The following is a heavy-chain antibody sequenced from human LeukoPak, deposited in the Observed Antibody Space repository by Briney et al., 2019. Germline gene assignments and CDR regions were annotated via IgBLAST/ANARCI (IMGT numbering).Heavy chain of an antibody. D-gene: IGHD6-13*01. Sequence: ASVKVSCKASGGTFSSYAISRVRQAPGQGLEWMGGIIPIFGTANYAQKFQGRVTITADESTSTAYMELSSLRSEDTAVYYCARGVIPYSSFDYWGQGTLVTVSS. CDR1: GGTFSSYA. CDR3: ARGVIPYSSFDY. V-gene: IGHV1-69*13. J-gene: IGHJ4*02. CDR2: IIPIFGTA.